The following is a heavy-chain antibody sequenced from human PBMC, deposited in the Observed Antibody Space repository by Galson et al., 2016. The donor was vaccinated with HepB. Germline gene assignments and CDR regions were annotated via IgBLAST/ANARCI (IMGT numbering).Heavy chain of an antibody. CDR2: ISPLFGTA. CDR1: GGTFSNYG. V-gene: IGHV1-69*06. CDR3: ARDIRYAFDI. Sequence: SVKVSCKASGGTFSNYGISWVRQAPGQRLEWMGDISPLFGTANYAQHFEGRVTINADISTSTVYTELSSLRSQDTAIYYCARDIRYAFDIWGQGTMVTVSS. J-gene: IGHJ3*02. D-gene: IGHD2-21*01.